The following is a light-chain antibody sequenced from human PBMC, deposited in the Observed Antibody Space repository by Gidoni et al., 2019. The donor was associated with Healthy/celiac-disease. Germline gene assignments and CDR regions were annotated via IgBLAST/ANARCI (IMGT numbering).Light chain of an antibody. Sequence: DLQMTQSPSSLSASVGDRVTITCRESQSISSYLNWYQQKPGKAPKLLIYAASSLQSGVPSRFSGSGSGTDFTLTISSLQPEDFATYYCQQSYSTPLTFGPXTKVDIK. CDR1: QSISSY. CDR3: QQSYSTPLT. V-gene: IGKV1-39*01. J-gene: IGKJ3*01. CDR2: AAS.